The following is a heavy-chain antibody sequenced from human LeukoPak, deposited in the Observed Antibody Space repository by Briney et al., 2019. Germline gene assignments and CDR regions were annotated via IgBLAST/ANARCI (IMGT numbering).Heavy chain of an antibody. V-gene: IGHV4-4*07. D-gene: IGHD4/OR15-4a*01. CDR3: VRCRGTTVLTRFDN. J-gene: IGHJ4*02. Sequence: SETLSLTCTVSGGSISNYYWNWIRQPAGKGLEWIGRIYSSGSTNYNPSLKSRVTMSVDTSKNQFSVNLTSVTAADTAVYYCVRCRGTTVLTRFDNWGQGTLVTVSS. CDR1: GGSISNYY. CDR2: IYSSGST.